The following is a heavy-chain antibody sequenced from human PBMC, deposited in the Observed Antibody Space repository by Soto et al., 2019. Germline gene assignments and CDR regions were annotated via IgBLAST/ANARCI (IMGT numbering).Heavy chain of an antibody. CDR1: GYTFTTYD. CDR2: LNPKSGMT. D-gene: IGHD1-26*01. J-gene: IGHJ4*02. V-gene: IGHV1-8*01. CDR3: ARVAGSPDY. Sequence: QVQLVQSGPEVKKPGASVKVSCKASGYTFTTYDFNWVRQAPGQGLEWMGWLNPKSGMTGSAQKFQGRVTMTRDSSISTVYMELSSLRSEDTDVYSCARVAGSPDYWGQGTLVTVSS.